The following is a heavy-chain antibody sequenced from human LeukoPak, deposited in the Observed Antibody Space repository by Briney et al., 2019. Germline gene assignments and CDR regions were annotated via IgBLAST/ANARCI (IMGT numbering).Heavy chain of an antibody. CDR1: EFTFSSYS. D-gene: IGHD2-21*02. CDR3: AREGVVVVTAIHFDAFDI. CDR2: ISYDGSNK. V-gene: IGHV3-30*03. J-gene: IGHJ3*02. Sequence: GGSLRLSCAASEFTFSSYSMNWVRQAPGKGLEWVAVISYDGSNKYYADSVKGRFTISRDNSKNTLYLQMNSLRAEDTAVYYCAREGVVVVTAIHFDAFDIWGQGTMVTVSS.